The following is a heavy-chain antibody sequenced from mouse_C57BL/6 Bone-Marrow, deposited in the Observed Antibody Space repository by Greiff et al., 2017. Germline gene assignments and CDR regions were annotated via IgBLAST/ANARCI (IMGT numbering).Heavy chain of an antibody. CDR1: GYTFTDYE. V-gene: IGHV1-15*01. Sequence: VQLQQSGAELVRPGASVTLSCKASGYTFTDYEMHWVKQTPVHGLEWIGAIDPETGGTAYNQKFKGKAILTADKASSTAYMELRSLTSEDSAVYYCTPSSYDFDYWGQGTTLTVSS. CDR2: IDPETGGT. J-gene: IGHJ2*01. CDR3: TPSSYDFDY. D-gene: IGHD1-1*01.